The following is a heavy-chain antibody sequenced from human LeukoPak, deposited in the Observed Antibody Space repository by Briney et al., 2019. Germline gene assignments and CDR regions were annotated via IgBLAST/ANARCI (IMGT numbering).Heavy chain of an antibody. CDR2: MNPNSGNT. J-gene: IGHJ6*02. CDR3: ARAACPNYYDILAGFLAYYYYGMDV. V-gene: IGHV1-8*01. Sequence: ASVNVSYKPSGYTFTSYDINGVRQAAGQGGEGMGWMNPNSGNTGYAKNCHSSFTITRNTPISTAYMEVSSIISEDTVVYYCARAACPNYYDILAGFLAYYYYGMDVWGQGTTVTVSS. CDR1: GYTFTSYD. D-gene: IGHD3-9*01.